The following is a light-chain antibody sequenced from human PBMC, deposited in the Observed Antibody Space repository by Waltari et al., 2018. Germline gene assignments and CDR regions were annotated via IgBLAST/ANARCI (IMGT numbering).Light chain of an antibody. J-gene: IGLJ2*01. V-gene: IGLV3-1*01. CDR2: QDL. CDR3: QAWDSTTLV. CDR1: PLTNIY. Sequence: SYDLTQPPSVSVSPGQTASITSSGHPLTNIYVCWYQQKPGQSPLLVIYQDLSRPSGIPERFSGSNAGNTATLTISGTQAMDEADYYCQAWDSTTLVFGGGTKLTVL.